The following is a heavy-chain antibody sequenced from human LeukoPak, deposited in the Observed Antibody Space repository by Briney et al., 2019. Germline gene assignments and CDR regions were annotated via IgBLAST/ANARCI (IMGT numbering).Heavy chain of an antibody. D-gene: IGHD3-22*01. CDR1: GFTFSSYS. V-gene: IGHV3-21*01. CDR3: ARDFGGIVVAPIDY. J-gene: IGHJ4*02. Sequence: KTGGSLRLSCAASGFTFSSYSMNWVRQAPGKGLEWVSSISSSSSYIYYADSVKGRFTISRDNAKNSLYLQMNSLRAEDTAVYYCARDFGGIVVAPIDYWGQGTLVTVSS. CDR2: ISSSSSYI.